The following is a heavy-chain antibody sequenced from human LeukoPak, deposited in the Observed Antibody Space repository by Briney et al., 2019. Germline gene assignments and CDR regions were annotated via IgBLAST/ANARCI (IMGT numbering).Heavy chain of an antibody. Sequence: PGRSLRLSXAASGFTFSSYGMHWVRQAPGKGLEWVAVIWYDGSNKYYADSVKGRFTISRDNSKNTLYLQMNSLRAEDTAVYYCAKDKWPTVTYYFDYWGQGTLVTVSS. CDR1: GFTFSSYG. J-gene: IGHJ4*02. CDR3: AKDKWPTVTYYFDY. CDR2: IWYDGSNK. D-gene: IGHD4-17*01. V-gene: IGHV3-33*06.